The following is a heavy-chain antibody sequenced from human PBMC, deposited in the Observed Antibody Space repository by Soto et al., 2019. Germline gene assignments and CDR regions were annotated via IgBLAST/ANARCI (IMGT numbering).Heavy chain of an antibody. Sequence: GAAVMGCCNDSGCTFTNRGINWVRQAPGQVVEWIGGIIPIFGTSTSAQKLQDRVTISADTCTGTAYLEVSSLRSGDKAIYYCATSRKGERSCSCCHDFSGRRTLVPVST. V-gene: IGHV1-69*06. CDR2: IIPIFGTS. CDR3: ATSRKGERSCSCCHDF. CDR1: GCTFTNRG. D-gene: IGHD2-2*01. J-gene: IGHJ4*02.